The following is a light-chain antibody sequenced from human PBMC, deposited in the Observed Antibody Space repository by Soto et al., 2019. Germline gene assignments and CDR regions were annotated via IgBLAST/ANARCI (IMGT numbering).Light chain of an antibody. V-gene: IGLV1-40*01. J-gene: IGLJ2*01. CDR2: GNT. CDR1: GSNIGAHHD. CDR3: QSYDSSLSGVV. Sequence: QSALTQPPSVSGAPGQRVTISCTGSGSNIGAHHDVHWYQQLPGTAPKLLIYGNTNRPSGVPDRFSGSTSGTSASLAITGLQAEDEADYYCQSYDSSLSGVVFGGGTKLTVL.